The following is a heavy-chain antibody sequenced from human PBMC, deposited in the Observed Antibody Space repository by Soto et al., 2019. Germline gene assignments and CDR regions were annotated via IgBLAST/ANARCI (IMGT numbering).Heavy chain of an antibody. CDR1: GYTFTSYG. Sequence: ASVKVSCKASGYTFTSYGISWARQAPGQGLEWMGIINPSGDSTSYAQKFQGRVTMTRDTSTSTVYMELSSLRSEDTAVYYCARSYYDYVWGSYRSAHFDYWGQGTLVTVSS. CDR2: INPSGDST. V-gene: IGHV1-46*01. J-gene: IGHJ4*02. D-gene: IGHD3-16*02. CDR3: ARSYYDYVWGSYRSAHFDY.